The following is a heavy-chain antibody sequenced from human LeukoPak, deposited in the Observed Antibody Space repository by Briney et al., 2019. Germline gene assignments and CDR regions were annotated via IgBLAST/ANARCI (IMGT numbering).Heavy chain of an antibody. CDR1: GFTFSSYA. V-gene: IGHV1-69*01. D-gene: IGHD2-2*01. CDR3: ARGSCSSTSCYSYYHYYMDV. Sequence: GGSLRLSCAASGFTFSSYAISWVRQAPGQGLEWMGGIIPIFGTANYAQKFQGRVTITADESTSTAYMELSSLRSEDTAVYYCARGSCSSTSCYSYYHYYMDVWGKGTTVTVSS. J-gene: IGHJ6*03. CDR2: IIPIFGTA.